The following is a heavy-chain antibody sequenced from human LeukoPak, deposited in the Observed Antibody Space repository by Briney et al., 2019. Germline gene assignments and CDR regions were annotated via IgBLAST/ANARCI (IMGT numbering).Heavy chain of an antibody. CDR2: ISAYNGNT. D-gene: IGHD3-16*01. CDR3: ARERRAWGEDF. J-gene: IGHJ4*02. V-gene: IGHV1-18*01. Sequence: ASVKVSCKASGYTFTSYGISWVRQAPGQGLEWMGWISAYNGNTNYAQKLQGRVTVTTDTSTSTVYMQLSSLASEDTAVYYCARERRAWGEDFWGQGTLVTVSS. CDR1: GYTFTSYG.